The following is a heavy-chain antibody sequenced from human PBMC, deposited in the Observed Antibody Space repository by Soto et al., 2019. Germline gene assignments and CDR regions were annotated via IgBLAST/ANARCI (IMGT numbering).Heavy chain of an antibody. CDR2: ISSSSSTI. V-gene: IGHV3-48*02. J-gene: IGHJ3*02. D-gene: IGHD2-15*01. Sequence: GGSLRLSCAASGFTFSSYSMNWVRQAPGKGLEWVSYISSSSSTIYYADSVKGRFTISRDNAKNSLYLQMNSLRDEDTVVYYCAREPRFCSGGSCSIMGDALDIWGQGTMVTVSS. CDR1: GFTFSSYS. CDR3: AREPRFCSGGSCSIMGDALDI.